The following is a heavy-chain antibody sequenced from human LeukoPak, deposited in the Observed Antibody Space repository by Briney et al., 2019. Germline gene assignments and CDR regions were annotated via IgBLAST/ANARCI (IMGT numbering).Heavy chain of an antibody. Sequence: GGSMRLSSLASAFNVSSNYMSWVRQATGGGLEWVSVIYCGCSTDYADSAKGRFTISRANSKNTLYLQMNSRRAEDTAVYYCSSMNYNSSGWGALFDYGGERNLVTVSS. V-gene: IGHV3-53*01. J-gene: IGHJ4*02. D-gene: IGHD5-24*01. CDR1: AFNVSSNY. CDR3: SSMNYNSSGWGALFDY. CDR2: IYCGCST.